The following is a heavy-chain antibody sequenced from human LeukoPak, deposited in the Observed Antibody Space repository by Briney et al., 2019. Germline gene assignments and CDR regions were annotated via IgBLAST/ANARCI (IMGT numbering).Heavy chain of an antibody. Sequence: GGSLRLSCAASGFTFSNYAMHWVRQAPGKGLERVAVISYDGSNKYYADSVKGRFTISRDNSKNTLYVQMNSLRAEDTAVYYCARDRAMVYIDDDYYFDYWGQGTLVTVSS. D-gene: IGHD5-18*01. CDR3: ARDRAMVYIDDDYYFDY. J-gene: IGHJ4*02. CDR1: GFTFSNYA. CDR2: ISYDGSNK. V-gene: IGHV3-30*04.